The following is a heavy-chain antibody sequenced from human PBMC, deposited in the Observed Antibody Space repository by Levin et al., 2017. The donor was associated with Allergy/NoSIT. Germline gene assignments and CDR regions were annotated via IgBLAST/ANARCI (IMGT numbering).Heavy chain of an antibody. V-gene: IGHV4-34*01. D-gene: IGHD5-18*01. Sequence: SQTLSLTCAVYGGSFSGYYWSWIRQPPGKGLEWIGEINHSGSTNYNPSLKSRVTISVDTSKNQFSLKLSSVTAADTAVYYCARGSTTAMAVLWGQGTLVTVSS. CDR2: INHSGST. J-gene: IGHJ4*02. CDR1: GGSFSGYY. CDR3: ARGSTTAMAVL.